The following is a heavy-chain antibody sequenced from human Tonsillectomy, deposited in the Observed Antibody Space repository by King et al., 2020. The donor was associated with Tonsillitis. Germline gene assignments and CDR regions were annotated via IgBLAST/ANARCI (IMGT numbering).Heavy chain of an antibody. V-gene: IGHV3-74*01. Sequence: VQLVESGGGLGQPGGSLRLSCAASGFTFSSYCLHWVRHAPGKGLVWVSRIYSYGSDTSYADSVKGRFTISRDNAKNTLYLQINSLRAEDTAVYYCARADRGGVFDIWGQGTMVTVSS. D-gene: IGHD2-8*02. CDR1: GFTFSSYC. CDR3: ARADRGGVFDI. CDR2: IYSYGSDT. J-gene: IGHJ3*02.